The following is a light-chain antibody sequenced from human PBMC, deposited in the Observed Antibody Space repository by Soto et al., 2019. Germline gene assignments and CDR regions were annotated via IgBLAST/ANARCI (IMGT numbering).Light chain of an antibody. V-gene: IGKV3-11*01. Sequence: EIVLTQSPATLSLSPGERATISCRASQSISTYLVWYQQKRGQARRLLIYDASNRATDIPARFSGSGSGTDFTLTISSLEPDDFAVYYCQQRSNWPLTFGGGTKVDIK. CDR3: QQRSNWPLT. J-gene: IGKJ4*01. CDR2: DAS. CDR1: QSISTY.